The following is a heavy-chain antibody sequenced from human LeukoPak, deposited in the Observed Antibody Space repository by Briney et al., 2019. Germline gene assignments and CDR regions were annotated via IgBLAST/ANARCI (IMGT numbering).Heavy chain of an antibody. CDR1: GFTFSSYG. V-gene: IGHV3-33*01. CDR3: ARGRRGGPNWFDP. D-gene: IGHD2-15*01. Sequence: PGGSLRLSCAASGFTFSSYGMHWVRQAPGKGLEWVAVIWYDGSNKYYADSVKGRFTISRDNSKNTLYLQMNSLRAEDTAVYYCARGRRGGPNWFDPWGQGTLVTVSS. CDR2: IWYDGSNK. J-gene: IGHJ5*02.